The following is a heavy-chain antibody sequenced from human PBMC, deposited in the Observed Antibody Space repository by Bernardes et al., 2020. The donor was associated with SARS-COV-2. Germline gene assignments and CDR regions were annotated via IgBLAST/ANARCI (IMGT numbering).Heavy chain of an antibody. CDR2: TYHSGTT. D-gene: IGHD1-26*01. Sequence: SEPLSLTCAVSGDSISSNNWWTCVRQPPGKGLEWIGETYHSGTTNYNPSLKSRVTISVDKSRNLFSLKLTSVTAADTAVYYCARPTSGSKFDPWGQGTLVSVSS. J-gene: IGHJ5*02. V-gene: IGHV4-4*02. CDR3: ARPTSGSKFDP. CDR1: GDSISSNNW.